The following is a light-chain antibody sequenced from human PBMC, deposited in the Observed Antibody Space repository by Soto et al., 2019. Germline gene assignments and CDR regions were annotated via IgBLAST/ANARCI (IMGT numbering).Light chain of an antibody. CDR2: DVS. CDR1: SSDVGGYNY. J-gene: IGLJ1*01. V-gene: IGLV2-11*01. Sequence: QSVLTQPRSVSGSPGQSVTISCTGASSDVGGYNYVSWYQQHPGKAPKLMIYDVSKRPSGVPDRFSGSKSGNTASLTISGLQTEDEADYYCCLYAGRYTYVFGTGPNVTVL. CDR3: CLYAGRYTYV.